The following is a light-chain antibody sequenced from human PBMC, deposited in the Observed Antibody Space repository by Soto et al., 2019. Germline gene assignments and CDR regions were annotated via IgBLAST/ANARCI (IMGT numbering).Light chain of an antibody. CDR2: AAS. CDR1: HTISNY. V-gene: IGKV1-39*01. CDR3: QQSYSPTT. J-gene: IGKJ5*01. Sequence: DIQMTQSPSSLSASVGDRVTITCRASHTISNYLNWYQQKPGKAPKLLIYAASSLQSGVPSRFSGSGSGTDFTLTISSLQPEDFATYYCQQSYSPTTFGQGTRLEIK.